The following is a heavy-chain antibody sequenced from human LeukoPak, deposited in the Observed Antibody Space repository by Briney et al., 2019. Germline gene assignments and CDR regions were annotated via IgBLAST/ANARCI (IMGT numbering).Heavy chain of an antibody. V-gene: IGHV3-48*04. CDR1: GFTFSSYS. J-gene: IGHJ6*02. CDR2: ISSSSSTI. Sequence: GGSLRLSCAASGFTFSSYSMNWVRQAAGKGLEWVSYISSSSSTIYYADSVKGRFTISRDNAKNSLYLQMNSLRAEDTAVYYCSRDAVHPRDYYYYYGMDVWGQGTTVTVSS. CDR3: SRDAVHPRDYYYYYGMDV.